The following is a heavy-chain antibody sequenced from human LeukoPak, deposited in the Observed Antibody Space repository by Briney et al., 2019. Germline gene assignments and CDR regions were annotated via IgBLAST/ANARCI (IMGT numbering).Heavy chain of an antibody. Sequence: SQTLSLTCTVSGDSINIHHHFWGWIRQHPGKGLEWIGYVNYIGSTFYNPSLKSRAIISLDTSKNQISLNLTTVTAADTAVYYCAREGGNFDFDYWGQGSLVTVSS. V-gene: IGHV4-31*03. CDR3: AREGGNFDFDY. J-gene: IGHJ4*02. CDR1: GDSINIHHHF. CDR2: VNYIGST. D-gene: IGHD4-23*01.